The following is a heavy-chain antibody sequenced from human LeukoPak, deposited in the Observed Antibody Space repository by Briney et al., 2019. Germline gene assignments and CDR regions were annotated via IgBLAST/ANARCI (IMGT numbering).Heavy chain of an antibody. CDR3: AKDRFRPSHPYYYDSSGYYFDAFDI. Sequence: GRSLRLSCAASGFTFSSYGMHWVRQAPGKGLEWVAVIWYDGSNKYYADSVKGRFTISRDNSKNTLHLQMNSLRAEDTAVYYCAKDRFRPSHPYYYDSSGYYFDAFDIWGQGTMVTVSS. V-gene: IGHV3-33*06. CDR2: IWYDGSNK. D-gene: IGHD3-22*01. CDR1: GFTFSSYG. J-gene: IGHJ3*02.